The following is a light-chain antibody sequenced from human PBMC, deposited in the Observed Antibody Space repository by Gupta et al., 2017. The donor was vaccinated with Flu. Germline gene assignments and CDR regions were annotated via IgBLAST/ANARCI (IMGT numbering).Light chain of an antibody. CDR3: QQRSNWPPLT. Sequence: ELVLTQSPATLSLSPGERATLPCRASQSVSSYLALYQQKPGQPPRLLIYDASNRATGIPARFSGSGSGTAFTLTISSLEPEDFAVYYCQQRSNWPPLTFGGGTKVEIK. J-gene: IGKJ4*01. V-gene: IGKV3-11*01. CDR1: QSVSSY. CDR2: DAS.